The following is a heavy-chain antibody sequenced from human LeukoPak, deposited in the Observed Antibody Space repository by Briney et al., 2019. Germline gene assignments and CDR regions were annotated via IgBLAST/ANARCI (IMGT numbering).Heavy chain of an antibody. V-gene: IGHV1-2*06. D-gene: IGHD6-13*01. J-gene: IGHJ5*02. CDR1: GYTFTGYY. Sequence: GASVQVSCKASGYTFTGYYMHWVRQAPGQGLEWMGRINPNSGGTNYAQKFQGRVTMTRDTSISTAYMELSRLRSDDTAVYYCARDPRPRGYSSSSEWFDPWGQGTLVTVSS. CDR3: ARDPRPRGYSSSSEWFDP. CDR2: INPNSGGT.